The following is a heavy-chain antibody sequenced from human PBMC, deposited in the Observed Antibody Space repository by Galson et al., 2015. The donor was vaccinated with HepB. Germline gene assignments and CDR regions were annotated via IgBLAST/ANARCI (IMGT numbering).Heavy chain of an antibody. Sequence: TLSLTCTVSGGSISSGGYYWSWIRQHPGKGLEWIGYIYYSGSTYYNPSLKSRVTISVNTSKNQFSLKLSSVTAADTAVYYCARLYYGSGSYAWFDPWGQGTLVTVSS. V-gene: IGHV4-31*03. J-gene: IGHJ5*02. CDR2: IYYSGST. CDR1: GGSISSGGYY. CDR3: ARLYYGSGSYAWFDP. D-gene: IGHD3-10*01.